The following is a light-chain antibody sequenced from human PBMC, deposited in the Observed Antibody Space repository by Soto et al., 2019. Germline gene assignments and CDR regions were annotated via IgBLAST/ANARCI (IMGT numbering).Light chain of an antibody. CDR2: NTN. Sequence: QAVVTQEPSFSVSPGGTVTLTCGLSSGSVSTNYYPSWYQQTPGQAPRTLIYNTNTRSSGVPDRFSGSILGNKAALTITGAQADDESDYYCVLYMGSGSVVFGGGTKLTVL. J-gene: IGLJ2*01. CDR1: SGSVSTNYY. V-gene: IGLV8-61*01. CDR3: VLYMGSGSVV.